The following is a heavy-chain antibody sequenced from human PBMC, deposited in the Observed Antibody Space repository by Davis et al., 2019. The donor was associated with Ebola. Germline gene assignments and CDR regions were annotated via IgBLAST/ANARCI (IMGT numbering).Heavy chain of an antibody. V-gene: IGHV3-21*01. CDR3: ARGRSGYGDKNFDY. D-gene: IGHD5-12*01. CDR2: ISSSSSYI. Sequence: PGGSLRLSCAASGFTFSSYSVNWVRQAPGKGLEWVSSISSSSSYIYYADSVKGRFTISRDNAKNSLYLQMNSLRAEDTAVYYCARGRSGYGDKNFDYWGQGTLVTVSS. J-gene: IGHJ4*02. CDR1: GFTFSSYS.